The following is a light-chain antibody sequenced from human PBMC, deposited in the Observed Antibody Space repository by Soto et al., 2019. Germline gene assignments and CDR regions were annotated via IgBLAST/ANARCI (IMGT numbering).Light chain of an antibody. CDR2: DVS. CDR1: SSDVGGYNY. J-gene: IGLJ1*01. V-gene: IGLV2-14*01. CDR3: SSYTSSSTLGYV. Sequence: QSALTQPASVSGSPGQSITISCTGTSSDVGGYNYVSWYQQHPDKAPKLMIYDVSNRPSGVSNRFSGSKSGNTASLTISGLQAEDEADYYCSSYTSSSTLGYVFGTGTKVTVL.